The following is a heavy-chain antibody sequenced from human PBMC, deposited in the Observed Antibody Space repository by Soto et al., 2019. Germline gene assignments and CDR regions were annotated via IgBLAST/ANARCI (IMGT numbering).Heavy chain of an antibody. CDR3: AKAARSAYYPVDY. V-gene: IGHV3-23*01. CDR2: ISVSGGST. CDR1: GFTFSSYA. D-gene: IGHD3-22*01. Sequence: EVQLLESGGGLVQPGGSLRLSCAASGFTFSSYAMSWFRQAPGKGLEWVSSISVSGGSTYYADSVKGRFTISRDNSKSTLFLHMNSLRAETTAVYYCAKAARSAYYPVDYWGQGTLGTV. J-gene: IGHJ4*02.